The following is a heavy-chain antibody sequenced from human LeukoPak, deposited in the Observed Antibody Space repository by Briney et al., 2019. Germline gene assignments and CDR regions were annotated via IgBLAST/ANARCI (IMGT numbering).Heavy chain of an antibody. Sequence: SETLSLTCTVSGGSISSSSYYWGWIRQPPGKGLEWIGSIFYSGSTYYNPSLKSRVTISVDTSKNQFSLKLNSVTAADTAVYFCARQVVAVAGTGYFDYWGQGTLVTVSS. D-gene: IGHD6-19*01. J-gene: IGHJ4*02. CDR3: ARQVVAVAGTGYFDY. CDR1: GGSISSSSYY. CDR2: IFYSGST. V-gene: IGHV4-39*01.